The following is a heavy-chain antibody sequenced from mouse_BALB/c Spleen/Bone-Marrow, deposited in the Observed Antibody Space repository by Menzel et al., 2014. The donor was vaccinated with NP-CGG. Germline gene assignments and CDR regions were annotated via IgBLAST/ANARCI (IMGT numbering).Heavy chain of an antibody. D-gene: IGHD2-1*01. CDR3: AREKVYYGISWFAY. Sequence: VQRVESGTEVVRPGASVKLSCKASGYSFTTYWLNWVKQRPGQGLEWIGMIHPSDSETRLNQKFKDKATLTVDKSSSTAYMQLNSPTSEDSAVYYCAREKVYYGISWFAYWGQGTLVTVSA. V-gene: IGHV1-61*01. CDR1: GYSFTTYW. CDR2: IHPSDSET. J-gene: IGHJ3*01.